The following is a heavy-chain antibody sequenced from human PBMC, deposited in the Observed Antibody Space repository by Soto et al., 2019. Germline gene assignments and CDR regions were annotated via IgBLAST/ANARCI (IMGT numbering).Heavy chain of an antibody. Sequence: EVQLLESGGGLVQPGGSLRLSCSASGFTFSSYAMSWVRQAPGKGLEWVSAVSSSGGTTYYADSVKGRFTISRDNSKNTLYLQMNSLRAEDTAAYYCAKPPYSSSPYYYYGMDVWGQGTTVTVSS. J-gene: IGHJ6*02. CDR2: VSSSGGTT. CDR3: AKPPYSSSPYYYYGMDV. CDR1: GFTFSSYA. V-gene: IGHV3-23*01. D-gene: IGHD6-6*01.